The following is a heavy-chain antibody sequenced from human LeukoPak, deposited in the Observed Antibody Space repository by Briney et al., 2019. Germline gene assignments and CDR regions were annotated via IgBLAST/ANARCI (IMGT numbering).Heavy chain of an antibody. Sequence: SETLSLTCTVSGGSISPYYWSWIRQPPGKGLERIGYIYYSGSTNYNPSLKSRVAISVDTSKNQFSLKLSSVTAADTAVYYCARSELLWFGGVNSGFDYWGQGTLVTVSS. CDR1: GGSISPYY. V-gene: IGHV4-59*01. D-gene: IGHD3-10*01. CDR3: ARSELLWFGGVNSGFDY. J-gene: IGHJ4*02. CDR2: IYYSGST.